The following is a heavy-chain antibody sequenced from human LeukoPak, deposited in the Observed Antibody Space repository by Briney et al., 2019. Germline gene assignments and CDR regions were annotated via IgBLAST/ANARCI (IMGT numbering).Heavy chain of an antibody. CDR3: ARTGGSGSIPFVDY. CDR1: GGSFSGYY. CDR2: INHSGST. D-gene: IGHD3-10*01. J-gene: IGHJ4*02. V-gene: IGHV4-34*01. Sequence: PSETLSLTCAVYGGSFSGYYWSWIRQPPGRGLEWFGEINHSGSTNYNPSLKSRVTISVDTSKNQFSLKLSSVTAADTAVYYCARTGGSGSIPFVDYWGQGTLVTVSS.